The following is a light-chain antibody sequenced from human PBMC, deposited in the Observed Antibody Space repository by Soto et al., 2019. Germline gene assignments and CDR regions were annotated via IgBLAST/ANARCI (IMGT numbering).Light chain of an antibody. CDR3: QKYSSVPV. J-gene: IGKJ3*01. Sequence: DIQMTQSPTSLSASVGDRVTITCRASQGIRNFVAWYQQKPGKAPKLLIYAASTLQAGVPSRFSGSGSGTDFTVTHNSLQPEDVATYSCQKYSSVPVFGPGTKVEIK. CDR1: QGIRNF. CDR2: AAS. V-gene: IGKV1-27*01.